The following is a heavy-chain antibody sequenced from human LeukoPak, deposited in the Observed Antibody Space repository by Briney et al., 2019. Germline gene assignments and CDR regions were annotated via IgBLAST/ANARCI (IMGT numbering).Heavy chain of an antibody. CDR2: ITASGGGP. Sequence: GGSLRLSCAASGFNFSKYAMSWVRQAPGKGPEWVSGITASGGGPSSADSVKGRFSISRDNSKDTLYLQMNSLRAEDTAAYYCAKDGRSSEPHWGQGTLVTVSS. CDR3: AKDGRSSEPH. D-gene: IGHD1-14*01. J-gene: IGHJ4*02. V-gene: IGHV3-23*01. CDR1: GFNFSKYA.